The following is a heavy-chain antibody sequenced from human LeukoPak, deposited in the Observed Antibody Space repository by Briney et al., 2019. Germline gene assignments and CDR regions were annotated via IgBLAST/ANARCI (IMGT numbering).Heavy chain of an antibody. D-gene: IGHD3-10*01. J-gene: IGHJ4*02. CDR3: ARAHGSGSYYNY. CDR1: GLAFSNCWM. Sequence: LRLSCAASGLAFSNCWMSWIRQHPGKGLEWIGYIYYSGSTYYNPSLKSRVTISVDTSKNQFSLKLSSVTAADTAVYYCARAHGSGSYYNYWGQGTLVTVSS. V-gene: IGHV4-31*11. CDR2: IYYSGST.